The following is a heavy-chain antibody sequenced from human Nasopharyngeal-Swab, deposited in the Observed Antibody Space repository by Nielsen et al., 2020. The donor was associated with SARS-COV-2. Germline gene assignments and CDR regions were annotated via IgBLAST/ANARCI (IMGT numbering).Heavy chain of an antibody. CDR3: AHRGGYCSSTSCYTAFEFVVEYYFDY. J-gene: IGHJ4*02. D-gene: IGHD2-2*02. CDR2: IYWNDDK. Sequence: WIRQPPGQALEWLAHIYWNDDKRYSPSLKSRLTITKDTSKNQVVLTMTNMDPVDTATYYCAHRGGYCSSTSCYTAFEFVVEYYFDYWGQGTLVTVSS. V-gene: IGHV2-5*01.